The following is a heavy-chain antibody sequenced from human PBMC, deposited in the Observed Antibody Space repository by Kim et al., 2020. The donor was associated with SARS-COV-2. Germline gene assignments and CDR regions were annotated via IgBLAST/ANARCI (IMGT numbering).Heavy chain of an antibody. J-gene: IGHJ3*02. V-gene: IGHV5-10-1*01. CDR2: SYT. CDR3: ARQLSAFDI. Sequence: SYTNYSPSFQGHVTISADKSISTAYLQWSSLKASDTAMYYCARQLSAFDIWGQGTMVTVSS. D-gene: IGHD6-6*01.